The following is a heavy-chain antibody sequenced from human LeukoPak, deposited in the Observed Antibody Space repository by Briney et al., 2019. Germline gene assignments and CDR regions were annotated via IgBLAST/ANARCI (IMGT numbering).Heavy chain of an antibody. CDR2: IIPIFGTA. J-gene: IGHJ5*02. CDR3: ARDRVNWFDP. D-gene: IGHD3-10*01. CDR1: GGTFSSYA. V-gene: IGHV1-69*13. Sequence: SVKVSCKASGGTFSSYAISWVRQAPGQGLEWMGGIIPIFGTANYTQKFQGRVTITADESTSTAYMELSSLRSEDTAVYYCARDRVNWFDPWGQGTLVTVSS.